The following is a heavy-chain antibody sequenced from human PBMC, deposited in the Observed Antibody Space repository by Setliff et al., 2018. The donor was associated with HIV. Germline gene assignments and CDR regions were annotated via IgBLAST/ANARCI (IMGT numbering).Heavy chain of an antibody. J-gene: IGHJ5*02. CDR3: ARLRGSYDFSNWFDP. CDR1: GGSISSGNYY. D-gene: IGHD3-3*01. CDR2: IYYGGST. V-gene: IGHV4-39*07. Sequence: SETLSLTCTVSGGSISSGNYYWGWIRRPPGKGLEWIGSIYYGGSTYYNPSLKSRVTISVDTSKNQFSLKLNSVSAADTAVYLCARLRGSYDFSNWFDPWGQGTQVTVSS.